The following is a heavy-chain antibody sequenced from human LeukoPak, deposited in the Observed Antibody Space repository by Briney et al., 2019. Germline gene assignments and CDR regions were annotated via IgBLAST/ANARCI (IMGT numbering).Heavy chain of an antibody. CDR2: SRSKANSYAT. D-gene: IGHD2-2*01. CDR3: TRHTDVAYQYSGMDV. V-gene: IGHV3-73*01. J-gene: IGHJ6*02. Sequence: GGSLRLSCATSGFTFSGSAMHWVRQASGKGLEWVGRSRSKANSYATAYAASVKGRFTISRDNSKNTAYPLMNILKTEDTAVYYCTRHTDVAYQYSGMDVWGQGTTVTVSS. CDR1: GFTFSGSA.